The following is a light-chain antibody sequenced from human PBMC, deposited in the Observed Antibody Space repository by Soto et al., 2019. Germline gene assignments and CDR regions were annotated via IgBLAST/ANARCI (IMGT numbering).Light chain of an antibody. J-gene: IGKJ5*01. CDR2: GAF. Sequence: IVLTPSPTTLSFSPAQRATLSCRASPSVTNFLAWYQQKPGQAPRLLIYGAFNRATGIPARFSGSGSGTDFTLTISSLEPEDSAVYYCQQRNVWPPVTFGQGTRLEIK. CDR1: PSVTNF. V-gene: IGKV3-11*01. CDR3: QQRNVWPPVT.